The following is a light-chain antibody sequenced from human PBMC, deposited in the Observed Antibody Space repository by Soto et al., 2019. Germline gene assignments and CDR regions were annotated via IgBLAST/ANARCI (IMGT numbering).Light chain of an antibody. CDR2: DVN. Sequence: QSALTQPASVSGSPGQSITISCTGTSSDVGGYNYVSWYQQNPGKAPKLMIYDVNNRPSGVSYRFFGSKSGNTASLTISGLQAEDEADYYCSSYTSSSTRVFGTGTKLTVL. CDR3: SSYTSSSTRV. J-gene: IGLJ1*01. CDR1: SSDVGGYNY. V-gene: IGLV2-14*01.